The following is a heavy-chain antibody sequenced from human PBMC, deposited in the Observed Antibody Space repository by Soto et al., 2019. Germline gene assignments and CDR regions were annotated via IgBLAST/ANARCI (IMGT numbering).Heavy chain of an antibody. CDR2: IYYTGST. V-gene: IGHV4-39*01. Sequence: QLQLQEAGPGLVKSSETLSLTCTVSGVSISSSRYYWGWIRQSPGKGLERIGSIYYTGSTFYNPSLPSPVTLSVDTSKNQFSLRLSSVTAADTAVYYCARHENSNNWYSAFEIWGQGTMVTVSS. CDR3: ARHENSNNWYSAFEI. CDR1: GVSISSSRYY. D-gene: IGHD6-13*01. J-gene: IGHJ3*02.